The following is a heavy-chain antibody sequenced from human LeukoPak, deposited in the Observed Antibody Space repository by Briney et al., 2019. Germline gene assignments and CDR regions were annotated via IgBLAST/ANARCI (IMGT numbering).Heavy chain of an antibody. CDR2: IKQDGSEK. CDR1: GFTFSSYA. Sequence: GGSLRLSCAASGFTFSSYAMSWVRQAPGKGLEWVANIKQDGSEKYYVDSVKGRFTISRDNAKKSLYLQMNSLRAEDTAVYYCARDGYSSGLYEYYFDYWGPGTLVTVSS. CDR3: ARDGYSSGLYEYYFDY. D-gene: IGHD3-22*01. J-gene: IGHJ4*02. V-gene: IGHV3-7*05.